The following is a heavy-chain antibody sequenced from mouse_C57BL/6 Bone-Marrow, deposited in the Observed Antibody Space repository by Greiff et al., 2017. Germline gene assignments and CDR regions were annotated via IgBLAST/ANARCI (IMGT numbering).Heavy chain of an antibody. CDR1: GYTFTSYW. V-gene: IGHV1-72*01. CDR2: IDPNSGGT. CDR3: ARWRGYYAMDY. J-gene: IGHJ4*01. Sequence: QVQLKQPGAELVKPGASVKLSCKASGYTFTSYWMHWVKQRPGRGLEWIGRIDPNSGGTKYNEKFKSKATLTVDKPSSTAYMQLSSLTSEDSAVYYCARWRGYYAMDYWGQGTSGTVSS.